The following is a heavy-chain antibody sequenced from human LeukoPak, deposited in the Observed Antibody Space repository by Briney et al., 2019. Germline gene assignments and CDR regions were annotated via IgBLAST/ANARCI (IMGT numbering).Heavy chain of an antibody. CDR3: AREPQGDAFDI. CDR1: GFTFSSYS. Sequence: KAGGSLRLSCAASGFTFSSYSMNWVRQAPGKGLEWVSSISSSSSYIYYADSVKGRFTISRDNAKNSLYLQMNSLRAEDTAVYYCAREPQGDAFDIWGQGTMVTVSS. V-gene: IGHV3-21*01. CDR2: ISSSSSYI. J-gene: IGHJ3*02.